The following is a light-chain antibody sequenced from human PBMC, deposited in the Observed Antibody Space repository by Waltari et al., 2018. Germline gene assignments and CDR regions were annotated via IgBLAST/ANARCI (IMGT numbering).Light chain of an antibody. V-gene: IGLV8-61*01. CDR3: AVYMGSGIWV. CDR2: KAN. Sequence: QTVVTQEPSLSVSPGGTVTLTCALSSGSLSTTSYATWYQQTPGQAPRTLVYKANARSSGVPARFSGSILGNAAALSSTGAQADDESDYYCAVYMGSGIWVFGGGTRLTVL. CDR1: SGSLSTTSY. J-gene: IGLJ3*02.